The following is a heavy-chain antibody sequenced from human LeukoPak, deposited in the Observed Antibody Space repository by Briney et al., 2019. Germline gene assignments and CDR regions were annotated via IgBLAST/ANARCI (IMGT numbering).Heavy chain of an antibody. V-gene: IGHV4-59*01. CDR1: GGSINNYY. CDR3: ATRIGGYSSSSQYYFDY. Sequence: SETLSLTCTVSGGSINNYYWSWIRQPPGKGLEWLAYIYYSGSTNYNPSLKSRVTISVDTSKNQFSLKLSSVTAADTAVYYCATRIGGYSSSSQYYFDYWGQGTLVTVSS. J-gene: IGHJ4*02. D-gene: IGHD2-15*01. CDR2: IYYSGST.